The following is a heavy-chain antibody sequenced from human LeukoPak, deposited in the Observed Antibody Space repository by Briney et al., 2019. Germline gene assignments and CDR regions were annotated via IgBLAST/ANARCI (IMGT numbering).Heavy chain of an antibody. Sequence: PGGSLRLSCVVSRFTFGGYRMHWVRQSPGKGLVWVSRISTDGTATIYADSVKGRFTISRDNAKNTLYLQMNSLRAEDTAVYYCARDSDYYDSSGLDHWGQGTLVTVSS. CDR3: ARDSDYYDSSGLDH. CDR2: ISTDGTAT. D-gene: IGHD3-22*01. CDR1: RFTFGGYR. J-gene: IGHJ4*02. V-gene: IGHV3-74*01.